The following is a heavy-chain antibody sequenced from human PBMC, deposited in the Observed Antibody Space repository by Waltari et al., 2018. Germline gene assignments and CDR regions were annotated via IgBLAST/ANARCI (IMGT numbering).Heavy chain of an antibody. CDR3: ASIAARLAFDI. D-gene: IGHD6-6*01. CDR1: GYSISSGYY. J-gene: IGHJ3*02. Sequence: QVQLQESGPGLVKPSETLSLTCAVSGYSISSGYYWGWIRQPPGKGLEWIGSIYHSGGTYYNPSLKSRVTISVDTSKNQFSLKLSSVTAADTAVYYCASIAARLAFDIWGQGTMVTVSS. V-gene: IGHV4-38-2*01. CDR2: IYHSGGT.